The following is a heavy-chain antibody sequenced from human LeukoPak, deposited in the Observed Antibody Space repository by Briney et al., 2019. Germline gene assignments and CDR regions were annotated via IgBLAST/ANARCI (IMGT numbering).Heavy chain of an antibody. J-gene: IGHJ4*02. CDR1: GFTFSSYS. Sequence: GGSLRLSRAASGFTFSSYSMNWVRQAPGKGLEWVSFISSSSSYIYYADSVKGRFTISRDNAKNSLYLQMNSLRAEDTAVYYCARESSASVMTTVTTADYWGQGTLVTVSS. D-gene: IGHD4-17*01. CDR3: ARESSASVMTTVTTADY. CDR2: ISSSSSYI. V-gene: IGHV3-21*01.